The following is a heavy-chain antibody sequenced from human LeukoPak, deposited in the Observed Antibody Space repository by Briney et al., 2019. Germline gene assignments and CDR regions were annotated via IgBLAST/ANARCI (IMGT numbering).Heavy chain of an antibody. CDR1: GYTLTELS. D-gene: IGHD6-13*01. CDR3: ATSRMRAALTPCDY. Sequence: GASVKVSCKVSGYTLTELSMHWVRQAPGKGLEWMGGFDPKDGETIYAQKFQGRVTMTEDTSTDTAYMELSSLRSEDTAVYYCATSRMRAALTPCDYWGQGTLVTVSS. CDR2: FDPKDGET. J-gene: IGHJ4*02. V-gene: IGHV1-24*01.